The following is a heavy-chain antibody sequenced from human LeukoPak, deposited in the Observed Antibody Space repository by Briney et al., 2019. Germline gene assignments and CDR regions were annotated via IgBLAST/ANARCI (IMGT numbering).Heavy chain of an antibody. CDR2: IKQDGAYK. D-gene: IGHD3-10*01. V-gene: IGHV3-7*05. Sequence: PGGSLRLSCAAAAFTFSNYHMTWVRQAPGKWLEWVAYIKQDGAYKYHVDSVKGRFTISRDNAKNSLYLQMNSLRAEDTAVYYCARDGGVYYGSGSYYKSRSYYYDGMDVWGQGTTVTVSS. J-gene: IGHJ6*02. CDR1: AFTFSNYH. CDR3: ARDGGVYYGSGSYYKSRSYYYDGMDV.